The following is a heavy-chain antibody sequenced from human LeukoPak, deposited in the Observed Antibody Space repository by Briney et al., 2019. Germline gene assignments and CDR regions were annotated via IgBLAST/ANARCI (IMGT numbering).Heavy chain of an antibody. V-gene: IGHV1-18*01. D-gene: IGHD1-26*01. J-gene: IGHJ4*02. CDR3: ARDSGVGATEYYFDY. CDR2: ISAYNGNT. Sequence: ASVKVSCKASGYTFTSYAMHWVRQAPGQGLEWMGWISAYNGNTNYAQKLQGRVTMTTDTSTSTAYMELRSLRSDDTAVYYCARDSGVGATEYYFDYWGQGTLVTVSS. CDR1: GYTFTSYA.